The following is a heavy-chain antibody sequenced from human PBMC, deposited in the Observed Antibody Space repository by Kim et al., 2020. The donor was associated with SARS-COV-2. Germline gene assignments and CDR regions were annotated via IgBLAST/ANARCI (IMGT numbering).Heavy chain of an antibody. CDR1: GYTFTKYA. D-gene: IGHD2-2*01. CDR2: INGGNGDT. Sequence: ASVKVSCKASGYTFTKYANYWVRQAPGQRLEWMGWINGGNGDTKYSQKFQGRVTITRDTSASTAYMELSSLRSEDTAVYYCARVGLYCRTTNCHPYNWFDPLGQGTLVTVSS. V-gene: IGHV1-3*01. CDR3: ARVGLYCRTTNCHPYNWFDP. J-gene: IGHJ5*02.